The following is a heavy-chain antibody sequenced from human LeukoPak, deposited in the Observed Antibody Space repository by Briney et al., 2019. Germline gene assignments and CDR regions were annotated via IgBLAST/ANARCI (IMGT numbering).Heavy chain of an antibody. Sequence: SETLSLTCTVSGGSISSYYWSWIRQPPGKGLEWIGYIYYSGSTNYNPSLKSRVTISVDTSKNQFSLKLSSVTAADTAVYYCARGEYSGSFLDYWGQGTLVTVSS. V-gene: IGHV4-59*01. CDR1: GGSISSYY. D-gene: IGHD1-26*01. CDR3: ARGEYSGSFLDY. CDR2: IYYSGST. J-gene: IGHJ4*02.